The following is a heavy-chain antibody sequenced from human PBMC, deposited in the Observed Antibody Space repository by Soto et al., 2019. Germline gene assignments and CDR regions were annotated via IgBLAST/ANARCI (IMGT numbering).Heavy chain of an antibody. Sequence: GGSLRLSCAASGFAFSDAWMSWVRQAPGKGLEWVGRIKSKSDGGTTDYAAPVKGRFIISRDDSKNTLYLQINSLKIEDTAVYYCAPRPPPRCDCPLDYWGQGAMVTVSS. D-gene: IGHD2-21*02. CDR2: IKSKSDGGTT. CDR3: APRPPPRCDCPLDY. J-gene: IGHJ4*02. V-gene: IGHV3-15*01. CDR1: GFAFSDAW.